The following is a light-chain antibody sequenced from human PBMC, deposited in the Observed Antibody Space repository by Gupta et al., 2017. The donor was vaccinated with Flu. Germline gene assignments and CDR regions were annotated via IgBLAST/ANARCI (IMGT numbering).Light chain of an antibody. J-gene: IGLJ1*01. CDR3: SSYTKTSTLI. CDR1: SSDVGLYTY. V-gene: IGLV2-14*03. Sequence: SIPISCTGTSSDVGLYTYVSWYQQHPGKAPKLLIHDVTDRPSGVSHRFSGSKSGNTASLSISGLQAEDEADYYCSSYTKTSTLIFGTGTTVTVL. CDR2: DVT.